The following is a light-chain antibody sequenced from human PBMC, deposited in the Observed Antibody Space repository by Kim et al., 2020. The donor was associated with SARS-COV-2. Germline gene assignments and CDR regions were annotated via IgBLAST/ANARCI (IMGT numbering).Light chain of an antibody. V-gene: IGLV3-1*01. Sequence: VAPGQTANITCSGNELGERFVCWYQQKPGQAPVLVMYQDYKRPSGIPERFSGSNSGNTATLTISGTQATDEADYYCQAWDSTFYVFGTGTKVTVL. CDR2: QDY. J-gene: IGLJ1*01. CDR1: ELGERF. CDR3: QAWDSTFYV.